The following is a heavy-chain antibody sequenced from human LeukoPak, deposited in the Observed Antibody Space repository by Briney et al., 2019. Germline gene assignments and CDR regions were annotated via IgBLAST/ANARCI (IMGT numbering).Heavy chain of an antibody. J-gene: IGHJ4*02. Sequence: GASVKVSCKVSGYTLTELSMHWVRQAPGKGLEWMGGFDPEDGETIYAQKFQGRVTMTEDTSTDTAYMELSSLRSEDTAVYYCATFLGATTAPLLDYWGQGTLVTVSS. CDR3: ATFLGATTAPLLDY. D-gene: IGHD1-26*01. CDR2: FDPEDGET. V-gene: IGHV1-24*01. CDR1: GYTLTELS.